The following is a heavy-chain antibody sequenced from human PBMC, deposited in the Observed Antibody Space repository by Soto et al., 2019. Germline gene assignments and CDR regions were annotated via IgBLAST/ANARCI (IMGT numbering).Heavy chain of an antibody. CDR3: ARPHITMVRGVIGYYGMDV. D-gene: IGHD3-10*01. CDR2: INHSGST. Sequence: SETLSLTCAVYGGSFSGYYWSWIRQPPGKGLEWIGEINHSGSTNYNPSLKSRVTISVDTSKNQFSLKLSSVTAADTAVYYCARPHITMVRGVIGYYGMDVWGQGTTVT. J-gene: IGHJ6*02. CDR1: GGSFSGYY. V-gene: IGHV4-34*01.